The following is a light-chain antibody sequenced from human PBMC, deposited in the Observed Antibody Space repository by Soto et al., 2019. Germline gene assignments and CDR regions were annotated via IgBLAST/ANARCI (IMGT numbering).Light chain of an antibody. V-gene: IGKV3D-15*01. Sequence: DIVMTQSPVTLSMSPGERANLSCRASPSVTNYLAWYQQKPGQAPRLVIYDIFTRATGVPTRISGSGSGTEFTLTISSLQSEDFAVYYCQQYNSWPLTFGGGTKVDIK. CDR3: QQYNSWPLT. CDR2: DIF. J-gene: IGKJ4*01. CDR1: PSVTNY.